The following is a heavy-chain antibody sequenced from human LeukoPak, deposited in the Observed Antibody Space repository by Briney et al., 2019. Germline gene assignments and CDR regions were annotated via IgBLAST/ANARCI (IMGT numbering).Heavy chain of an antibody. D-gene: IGHD6-13*01. CDR3: ARVYSSSWYRAPNWFDP. V-gene: IGHV1-46*01. CDR2: INPSGGST. Sequence: GASVKVSCKASGGTFSSYAISWVRQAPGQGLEWMGIINPSGGSTSYAQKFQGRVTMTRDTSTSTVYMELSSLRSEDTAVYYCARVYSSSWYRAPNWFDPWGQGTLVTVSS. CDR1: GGTFSSYA. J-gene: IGHJ5*02.